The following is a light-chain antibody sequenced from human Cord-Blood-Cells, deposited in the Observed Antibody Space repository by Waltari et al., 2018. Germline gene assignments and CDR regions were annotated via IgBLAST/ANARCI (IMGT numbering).Light chain of an antibody. CDR2: QDS. CDR3: QAWDSSTGV. Sequence: SYELTQPPSVSVSPGQTASITCSGDKLGDKYVCWYQQKPGQSPVLVIYQDSKRPSGIPARFAGSNSGNTATLTISGTQAMDEADYYCQAWDSSTGVFGTGTKVTVL. V-gene: IGLV3-1*01. J-gene: IGLJ1*01. CDR1: KLGDKY.